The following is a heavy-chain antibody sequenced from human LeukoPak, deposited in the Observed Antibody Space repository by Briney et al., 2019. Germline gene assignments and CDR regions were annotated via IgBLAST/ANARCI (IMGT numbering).Heavy chain of an antibody. J-gene: IGHJ4*02. CDR3: ARRKWLVLDY. CDR2: IYYSGST. D-gene: IGHD6-19*01. Sequence: SETLSLTCTVSGGSISSYYWSWIRQPPGKGREWIGYIYYSGSTNYNPSLKSRVTISVDTSKNQFSLKLSSVTAADTAVYYCARRKWLVLDYWGQGTLVTVSS. CDR1: GGSISSYY. V-gene: IGHV4-59*01.